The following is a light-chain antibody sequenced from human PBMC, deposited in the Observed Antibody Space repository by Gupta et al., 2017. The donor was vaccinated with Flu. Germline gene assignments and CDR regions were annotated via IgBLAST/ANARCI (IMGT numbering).Light chain of an antibody. CDR2: LGS. J-gene: IGKJ4*01. V-gene: IGKV2-28*01. Sequence: ISCRSSQSLLYSNGYNYLDWYLQKPGQSPQILVYLGSNRASGVPDRFGGSGSGTNFTLKISRVEAEDVGVYYCTRTLQGITFGGGTKVEIK. CDR3: TRTLQGIT. CDR1: QSLLYSNGYNY.